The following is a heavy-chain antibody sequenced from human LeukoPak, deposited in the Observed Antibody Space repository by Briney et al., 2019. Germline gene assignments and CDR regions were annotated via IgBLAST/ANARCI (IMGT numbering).Heavy chain of an antibody. CDR2: ISGSGGST. CDR3: APGRIVVAPYFDY. V-gene: IGHV3-23*01. CDR1: GFTFSSYA. Sequence: GGSLRLSCAASGFTFSSYAMSWVRQAPGKGLEWVSAISGSGGSTHYADSVKGRVTISRDNSKNTLYLQMNSLRAEDTAVYYCAPGRIVVAPYFDYWGQGTLVTVSS. J-gene: IGHJ4*02. D-gene: IGHD3-22*01.